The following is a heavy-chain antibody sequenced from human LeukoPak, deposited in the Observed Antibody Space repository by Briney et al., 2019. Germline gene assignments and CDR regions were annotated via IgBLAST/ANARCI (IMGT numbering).Heavy chain of an antibody. CDR2: IYYSGST. Sequence: ETLSLXXTVSGDSISTYYWSWIRQPPGKGLEWIGYIYYSGSTNYNPSLKSRITISVDTSKNQFSLKLSSVTAADTAVYYCARTYFFDYWGQGTLVTVSS. CDR3: ARTYFFDY. V-gene: IGHV4-59*12. J-gene: IGHJ4*02. CDR1: GDSISTYY.